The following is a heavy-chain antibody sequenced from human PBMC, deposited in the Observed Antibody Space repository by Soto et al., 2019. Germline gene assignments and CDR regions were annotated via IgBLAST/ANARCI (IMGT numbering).Heavy chain of an antibody. Sequence: GGYLRLSCAASGFPFDDYGMDWVRQVPGKGLEWVAVISWFGHDIYFADCVKGCFTVSRDNSNNSLYLQMNRLTAGDKARYSCAKFCWSESYTESHAFDIWGQGTLVSVSS. CDR3: AKFCWSESYTESHAFDI. J-gene: IGHJ3*02. V-gene: IGHV3-43*02. CDR1: GFPFDDYG. D-gene: IGHD1-26*01. CDR2: ISWFGHDI.